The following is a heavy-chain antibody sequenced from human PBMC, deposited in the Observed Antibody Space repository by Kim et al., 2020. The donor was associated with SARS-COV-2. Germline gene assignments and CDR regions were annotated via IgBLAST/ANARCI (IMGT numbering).Heavy chain of an antibody. D-gene: IGHD3-10*01. Sequence: SETLSLTCAVYGGSFSGYYWSWIRQPPGKGLEWIGEINHSGSTNYNPSLKSRVTISVDTSKNQFSLKLSSVTAADTAVYYCARGMVRGVKVCGYWGQGTLVTVSS. CDR2: INHSGST. CDR3: ARGMVRGVKVCGY. CDR1: GGSFSGYY. V-gene: IGHV4-34*01. J-gene: IGHJ4*02.